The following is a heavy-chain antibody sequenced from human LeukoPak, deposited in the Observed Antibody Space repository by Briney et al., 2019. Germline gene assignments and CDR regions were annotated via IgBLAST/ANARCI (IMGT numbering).Heavy chain of an antibody. Sequence: PSETLSLTCTVSGGSISSSSYYWGWIRQPPGKGLEWIGSIYYSGSTYYNPSLKSRVTISVDTSKNQFSLKLSSVTAADTAVYYCARESRVVSGTTDYWGQGTLVTVSS. J-gene: IGHJ4*02. CDR3: ARESRVVSGTTDY. CDR2: IYYSGST. V-gene: IGHV4-39*02. D-gene: IGHD1-7*01. CDR1: GGSISSSSYY.